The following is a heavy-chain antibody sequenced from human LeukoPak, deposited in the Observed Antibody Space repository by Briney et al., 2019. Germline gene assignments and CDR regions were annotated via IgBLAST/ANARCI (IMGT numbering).Heavy chain of an antibody. D-gene: IGHD5-18*01. CDR2: IYYSGST. V-gene: IGHV4-39*07. CDR3: ARDVDTAIPFDY. Sequence: PSETLSLTCTVSGGSISSSSYYWGWIRQPPGKGLEWIGSIYYSGSTYYNPSLKSRVTISVDTSKNQFSLKLSSVTAADTAVYYCARDVDTAIPFDYWGQGTLVTVSS. CDR1: GGSISSSSYY. J-gene: IGHJ4*02.